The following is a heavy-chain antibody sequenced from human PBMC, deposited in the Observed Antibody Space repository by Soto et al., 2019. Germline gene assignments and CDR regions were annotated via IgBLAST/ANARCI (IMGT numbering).Heavy chain of an antibody. J-gene: IGHJ6*02. V-gene: IGHV5-10-1*01. Sequence: GESMKISCKGSGYSFTSYWISWVSQMPGKGLEWMGRIDPSDSYTNYSPSFQGHVTISADKSISTAYLQWSSLKASDTAMYYCASRFDYGDYYYYGMDVWGQGTTVTVSS. CDR2: IDPSDSYT. CDR1: GYSFTSYW. D-gene: IGHD4-17*01. CDR3: ASRFDYGDYYYYGMDV.